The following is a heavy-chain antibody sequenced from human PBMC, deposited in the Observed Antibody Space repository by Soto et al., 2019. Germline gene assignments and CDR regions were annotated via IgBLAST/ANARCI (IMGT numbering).Heavy chain of an antibody. J-gene: IGHJ3*02. D-gene: IGHD6-19*01. V-gene: IGHV3-23*01. CDR3: AKTTDGWFSAFAI. CDR2: ISGDGTTA. CDR1: GFTFSSYW. Sequence: PGGSLRLSCAASGFTFSSYWMHWVRQAPGKGLEWVSGISGDGTTAYYADSVKGRFIFSRDNPKNTMYLQMNSLRAEDTAVYFCAKTTDGWFSAFAIWGQGTVVTVSS.